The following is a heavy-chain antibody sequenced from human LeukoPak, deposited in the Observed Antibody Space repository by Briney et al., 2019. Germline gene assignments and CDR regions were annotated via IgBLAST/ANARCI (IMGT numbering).Heavy chain of an antibody. Sequence: SETLSLTCAVYGGSFSGYYWSWIRQPPGKGLEWIGEINHSGSTNYNPSLKSRVTISVDTSKNQFSLKLSSVTAADTAVYYCARVYPVYYYGMDVWGQGTTVTVSS. CDR3: ARVYPVYYYGMDV. D-gene: IGHD1-14*01. CDR2: INHSGST. J-gene: IGHJ6*02. CDR1: GGSFSGYY. V-gene: IGHV4-34*01.